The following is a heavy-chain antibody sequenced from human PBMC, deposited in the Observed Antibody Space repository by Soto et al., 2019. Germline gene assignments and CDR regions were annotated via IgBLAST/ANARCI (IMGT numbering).Heavy chain of an antibody. Sequence: QVQLQESGPGLVKPSETLSLTCTVSGGSISNVYWSWIRQPAGKVLESMGRVSASARTNYNPSLQRRVTMALDTSKNQFSLLLTSVSAADTAVYFCATGMGRYLDLWGRGTLVIVSS. D-gene: IGHD2-8*01. CDR3: ATGMGRYLDL. V-gene: IGHV4-4*07. J-gene: IGHJ2*01. CDR2: VSASART. CDR1: GGSISNVY.